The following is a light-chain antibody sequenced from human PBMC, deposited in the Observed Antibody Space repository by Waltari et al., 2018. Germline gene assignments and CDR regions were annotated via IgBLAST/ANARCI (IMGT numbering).Light chain of an antibody. V-gene: IGKV3-11*01. CDR1: QTVDRR. CDR3: LHRSDWPPKFT. Sequence: EIVLTQSPATLSLSPGERATLSCRTSQTVDRRLTWYQQKPGQPPRLLIYDVSNRATDIPARFSGGGSGTDFTLTISDLQSDDFATYYCLHRSDWPPKFTFGQGTKLQI. J-gene: IGKJ2*01. CDR2: DVS.